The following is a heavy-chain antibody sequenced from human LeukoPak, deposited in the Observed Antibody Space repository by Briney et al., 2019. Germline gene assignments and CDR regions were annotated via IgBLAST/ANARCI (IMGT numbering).Heavy chain of an antibody. CDR1: GYTFTGYY. V-gene: IGHV1-2*02. Sequence: ASVKVSCKASGYTFTGYYMHWVRQAPGQGLEWMGWINPNSGGTNYAQKFQSRVTMTTDTSTSIAYMELRSLRSDDTAVYYCARVGMWGYSNTIDYWGQGTLVTVSS. J-gene: IGHJ4*02. D-gene: IGHD4-11*01. CDR2: INPNSGGT. CDR3: ARVGMWGYSNTIDY.